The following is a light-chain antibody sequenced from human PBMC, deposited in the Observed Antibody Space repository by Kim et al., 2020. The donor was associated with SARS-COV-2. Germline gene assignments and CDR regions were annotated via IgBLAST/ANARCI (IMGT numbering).Light chain of an antibody. CDR2: EVN. Sequence: QSALTQPPSASGSPGQSVTIPCTGTSSDVGAYDHVSWYQQHPDRAPKLIIYEVNKRPSGVPDRFSGSKSGNTASLTVSGLQAEDEADYYCNSYIGDHNWLFGGGTKPTVL. CDR3: NSYIGDHNWL. J-gene: IGLJ3*02. CDR1: SSDVGAYDH. V-gene: IGLV2-8*01.